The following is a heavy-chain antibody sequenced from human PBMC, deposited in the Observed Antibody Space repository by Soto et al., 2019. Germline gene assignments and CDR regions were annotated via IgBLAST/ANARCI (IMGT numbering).Heavy chain of an antibody. CDR2: INLDGSST. CDR3: ARSTQNLDS. V-gene: IGHV3-74*01. J-gene: IGHJ4*02. CDR1: GFTISSYW. Sequence: PGLPQRLSCSASGFTISSYWVHWIRQAPGKGLVWVSRINLDGSSTTYADSVKGRFTISRDNAKNTLYLQMNSLRAEDTAVYYCARSTQNLDSWGQGTLVIVSS.